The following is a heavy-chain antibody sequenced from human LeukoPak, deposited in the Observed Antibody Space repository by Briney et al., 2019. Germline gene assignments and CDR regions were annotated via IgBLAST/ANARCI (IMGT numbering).Heavy chain of an antibody. Sequence: GGSLRLSCAASGFTFSSYAMSWVRQSPGKGLEWVSAISGSGGSAYYAGSVKGRFTISRDNSKNTLYLQMNSLRAEDTAIYYCAKDAQSPEVTYYFDYWGQGTLVTVSS. D-gene: IGHD5-18*01. CDR1: GFTFSSYA. V-gene: IGHV3-23*01. J-gene: IGHJ4*02. CDR3: AKDAQSPEVTYYFDY. CDR2: ISGSGGSA.